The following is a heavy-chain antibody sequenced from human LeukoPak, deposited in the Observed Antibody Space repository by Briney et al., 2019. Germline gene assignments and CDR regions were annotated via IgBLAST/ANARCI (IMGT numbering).Heavy chain of an antibody. Sequence: GGSLRLSCAASGFTFSDYYMSWIRQAPGKGLEWVSYISSSGSTKYYADSVKGRFTISRDNAKNSLYLQMNSLGAEDTAVYYCAKDGMATISYYFDYWGQGTLVTVSS. CDR1: GFTFSDYY. CDR2: ISSSGSTK. V-gene: IGHV3-11*01. CDR3: AKDGMATISYYFDY. J-gene: IGHJ4*02. D-gene: IGHD5-24*01.